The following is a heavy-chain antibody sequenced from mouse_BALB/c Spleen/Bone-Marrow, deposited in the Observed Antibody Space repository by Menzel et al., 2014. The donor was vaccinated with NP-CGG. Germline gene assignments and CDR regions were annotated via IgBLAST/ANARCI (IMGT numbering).Heavy chain of an antibody. CDR2: INPSTTYS. CDR1: GYTFTSYW. V-gene: IGHV1-7*01. J-gene: IGHJ2*01. D-gene: IGHD2-14*01. CDR3: ALYYRYDYSGY. Sequence: LVESGAELAKPGASVKMSCKASGYTFTSYWMHWVKQRPGQGLEWIGYINPSTTYSAYNQKFKDKATLTADKSSSTAYMQLSSLTSEDSAVYYCALYYRYDYSGYWGQGTTLTVSS.